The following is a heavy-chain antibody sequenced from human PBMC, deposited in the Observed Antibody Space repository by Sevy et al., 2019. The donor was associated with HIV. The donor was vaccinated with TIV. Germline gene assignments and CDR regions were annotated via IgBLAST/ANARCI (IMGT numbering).Heavy chain of an antibody. CDR3: ARDLSHTGRFGAFDI. J-gene: IGHJ3*02. D-gene: IGHD3-3*01. V-gene: IGHV1-18*01. CDR1: GYTFTNYG. Sequence: ASVKVSCKASGYTFTNYGISWVRQAPGQGLEWMGWISAHNGNTNYAQKLQGRVTMTTDPSTSTASMEVRSLRSDDTAVYYCARDLSHTGRFGAFDIWGQGTMVTVSS. CDR2: ISAHNGNT.